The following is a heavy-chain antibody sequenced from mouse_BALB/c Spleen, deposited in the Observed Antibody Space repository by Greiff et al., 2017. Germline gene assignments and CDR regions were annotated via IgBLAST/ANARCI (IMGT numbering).Heavy chain of an antibody. V-gene: IGHV1-18*01. J-gene: IGHJ4*01. CDR2: INPYNGGT. Sequence: EVQLQQSGPELVKPGASMKISCKASGYSFTGYTMNWVKQSHGKNLEWIGLINPYNGGTSYNQKFKGKATLTVDKSSSTAYMELLSLTSEDSAVYYCARRGIYYGSSSTSYAMDYWGQGTSVTVSS. CDR1: GYSFTGYT. CDR3: ARRGIYYGSSSTSYAMDY. D-gene: IGHD1-1*01.